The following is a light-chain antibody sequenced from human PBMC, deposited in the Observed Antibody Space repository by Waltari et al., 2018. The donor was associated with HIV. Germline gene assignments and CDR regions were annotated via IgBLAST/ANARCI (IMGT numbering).Light chain of an antibody. Sequence: QSALPPPRSLSGPPGHPVPISSPGTSSAVGVYNFVSWYQQHPGKAPKLMIYDVSKRPSGVPDRYSGSKSGNTASLTISGLQAEDEADYYCCSYAGSYPVVFGGGTKLTVL. V-gene: IGLV2-11*01. J-gene: IGLJ2*01. CDR1: SSAVGVYNF. CDR3: CSYAGSYPVV. CDR2: DVS.